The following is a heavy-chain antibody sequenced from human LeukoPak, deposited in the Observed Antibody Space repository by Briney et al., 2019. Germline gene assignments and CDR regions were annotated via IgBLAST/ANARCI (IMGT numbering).Heavy chain of an antibody. CDR3: VRDHSSGLPDY. D-gene: IGHD6-19*01. CDR2: ISSSSSYI. J-gene: IGHJ4*02. CDR1: GFTFSSYS. V-gene: IGHV3-21*01. Sequence: GGSLRLSCAASGFTFSSYSMNWVRQAPGKGLELVSSISSSSSYIYYADSVKGRFTISRDNAKNSLYLQMNSLRAEDTAVYYCVRDHSSGLPDYWGQGTLVTVSS.